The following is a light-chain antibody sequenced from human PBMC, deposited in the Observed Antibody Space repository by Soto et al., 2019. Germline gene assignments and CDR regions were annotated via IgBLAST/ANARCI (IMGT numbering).Light chain of an antibody. Sequence: EIVLTQSPATLSLSPGERANLSCRASQRVGDVLDWYQQIPGHAPRLLIYDASSRATGIPARFSGSGSGTDFTRSISSLEPEDFAVYYCQQRDDWPLTFGGGTKVEIK. CDR2: DAS. CDR3: QQRDDWPLT. CDR1: QRVGDV. V-gene: IGKV3-11*01. J-gene: IGKJ4*01.